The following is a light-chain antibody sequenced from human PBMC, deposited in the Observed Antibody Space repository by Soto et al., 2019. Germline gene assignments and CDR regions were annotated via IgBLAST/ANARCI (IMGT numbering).Light chain of an antibody. V-gene: IGKV1-33*01. CDR2: DAS. J-gene: IGKJ4*01. CDR1: QDISTY. Sequence: DILMPHSPSSLSASVGDRVTITCQASQDISTYLNWYQQKPGKAPKLLIYDASNLETGVPSRFSGRGAGTDFTITISSLQPEDIATYDCQQYDNLPPALGGGTKVEIK. CDR3: QQYDNLPPA.